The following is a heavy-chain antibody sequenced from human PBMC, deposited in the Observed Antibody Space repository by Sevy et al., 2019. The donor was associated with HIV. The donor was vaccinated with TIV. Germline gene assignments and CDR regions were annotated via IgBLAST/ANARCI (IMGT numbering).Heavy chain of an antibody. J-gene: IGHJ5*02. CDR1: GFSFSTNG. Sequence: GGSLRLSCAGSGFSFSTNGMHWVRQAPGKGLDWVAVISKNGDYKYYADSVTGRFTISRDNSKNTLFLQMNSLRTEDTALYYCAKDSGYSNGWHPRFAPWGQGTLVTVSS. V-gene: IGHV3-30*18. CDR2: ISKNGDYK. D-gene: IGHD2-15*01. CDR3: AKDSGYSNGWHPRFAP.